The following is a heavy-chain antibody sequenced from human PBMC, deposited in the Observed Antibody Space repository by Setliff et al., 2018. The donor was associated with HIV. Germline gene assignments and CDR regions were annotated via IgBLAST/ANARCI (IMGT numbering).Heavy chain of an antibody. CDR2: IGSSGTPI. CDR1: GFTFSRYW. Sequence: PGESLKISCAASGFTFSRYWMSWVRQAPGKGLEWVSYIGSSGTPIYYADAVKGRFTISRDNAQNSLNLQMNSLRAEDTAVYYCAKDLGVSYYNFWSNYYGLDVWGQGTTVTVSS. CDR3: AKDLGVSYYNFWSNYYGLDV. V-gene: IGHV3-48*04. J-gene: IGHJ6*02. D-gene: IGHD3-3*01.